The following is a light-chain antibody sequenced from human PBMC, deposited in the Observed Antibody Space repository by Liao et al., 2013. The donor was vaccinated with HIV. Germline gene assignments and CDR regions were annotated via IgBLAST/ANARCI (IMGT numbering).Light chain of an antibody. V-gene: IGLV3-21*01. CDR1: NIGGKT. Sequence: SYELTQPPSVSVAPGKTASITCGGNNIGGKTVHWYQQKPGQAPVVVIYYDNDRPSGIPERFSGSKSGNTATLTISRVEAGDEADYYCQAWDSSTGVFGGGTQLTVL. CDR3: QAWDSSTGV. J-gene: IGLJ3*02. CDR2: YDN.